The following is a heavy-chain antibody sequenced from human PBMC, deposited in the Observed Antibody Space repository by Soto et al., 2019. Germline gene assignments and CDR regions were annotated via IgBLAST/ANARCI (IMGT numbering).Heavy chain of an antibody. V-gene: IGHV3-74*01. CDR3: ASFWSGYGYHYSMDV. D-gene: IGHD3-3*01. CDR1: GFTFSGYW. CDR2: INTDGGNR. Sequence: EVQLVESGGGLVQPGGSLRLSCETSGFTFSGYWMHWVRQAPGTGLVWVSRINTDGGNRHYADSVKGRFTISRDNAENTLYLQMNSLRAEDTAVYYCASFWSGYGYHYSMDVWGKGTTVTVSS. J-gene: IGHJ6*03.